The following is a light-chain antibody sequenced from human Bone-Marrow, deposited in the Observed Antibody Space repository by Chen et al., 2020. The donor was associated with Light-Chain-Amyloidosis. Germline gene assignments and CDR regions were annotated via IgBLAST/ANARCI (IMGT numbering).Light chain of an antibody. V-gene: IGLV3-25*03. J-gene: IGLJ2*01. CDR2: RDT. Sequence: LTQPPSVSVSPGQTARITCSGDDLPTKYAYWYQQKPGQAPVLVIHRDTERPSGISERFSGSSSGTTATLTISGVQAEDEADYHCQSADSSGTYEVIFGGGTKLTVL. CDR1: DLPTKY. CDR3: QSADSSGTYEVI.